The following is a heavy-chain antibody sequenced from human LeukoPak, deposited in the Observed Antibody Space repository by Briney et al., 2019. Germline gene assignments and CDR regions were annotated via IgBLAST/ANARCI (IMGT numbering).Heavy chain of an antibody. CDR3: ARLRSSWYNNWFDP. D-gene: IGHD6-13*01. V-gene: IGHV4-31*03. CDR1: GGSISSGGYY. J-gene: IGHJ5*02. CDR2: IYYSGST. Sequence: PSETLSLTCTVSGGSISSGGYYWSWIRQHPGKGLEWIGYIYYSGSTYYNPSLKSRVTISVDTSKNQFSLKLSSVTAADTAVYYCARLRSSWYNNWFDPWGQGTLVTVSS.